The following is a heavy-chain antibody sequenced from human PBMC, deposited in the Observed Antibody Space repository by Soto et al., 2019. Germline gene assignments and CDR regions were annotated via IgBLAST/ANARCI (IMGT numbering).Heavy chain of an antibody. CDR2: VYYGGST. CDR3: ARVGFHGSGSLEYFHF. CDR1: GVPVTGYY. J-gene: IGHJ4*02. D-gene: IGHD3-10*01. Sequence: SETLSLTCTVSGVPVTGYYWSWIRQPPGKGLEWIGYVYYGGSTNFDPSLKSRVTMSVDTSGNQFSLKLSSVSAADTAVYYCARVGFHGSGSLEYFHFWSQGPMVT. V-gene: IGHV4-59*02.